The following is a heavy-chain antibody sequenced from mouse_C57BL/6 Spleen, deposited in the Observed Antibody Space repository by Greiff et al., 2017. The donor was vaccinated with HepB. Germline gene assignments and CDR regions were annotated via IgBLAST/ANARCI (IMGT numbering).Heavy chain of an antibody. J-gene: IGHJ3*01. V-gene: IGHV1-22*01. Sequence: VQLQQSGPELVKPGASVKMSCKASGYTFTDYNMHWVKQSHGKSLEWIGYINPNNGGTSYNQKFKGKATLTVNKSSSTAYMELRSLTSEDSAVYYCASQAYYNNPGWFAYWGQGTLVTVSA. CDR1: GYTFTDYN. CDR3: ASQAYYNNPGWFAY. CDR2: INPNNGGT. D-gene: IGHD2-5*01.